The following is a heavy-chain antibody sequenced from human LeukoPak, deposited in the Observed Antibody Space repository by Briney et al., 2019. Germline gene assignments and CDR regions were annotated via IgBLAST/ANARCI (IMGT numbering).Heavy chain of an antibody. Sequence: ASVKVSCKASGYTFTGWYMHWVRQAPGQGLEWKGWINPNSGGTNYAQKFQGRVTMTRDTSISTAYMELSRLRSDDTAVYYCARDALGYCSSTSCSRGRYSNYMDVWGKGTTVTVSS. V-gene: IGHV1-2*02. CDR3: ARDALGYCSSTSCSRGRYSNYMDV. D-gene: IGHD2-2*01. CDR2: INPNSGGT. CDR1: GYTFTGWY. J-gene: IGHJ6*03.